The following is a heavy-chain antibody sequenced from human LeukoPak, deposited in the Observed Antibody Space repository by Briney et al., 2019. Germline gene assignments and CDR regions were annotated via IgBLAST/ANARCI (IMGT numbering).Heavy chain of an antibody. CDR1: GGSITSGDSS. J-gene: IGHJ4*02. Sequence: PSETLSLTCAVSGGSITSGDSSWTWVRQPPGKGLEWIGDISHSGSTYYNPSLKSRVTISIDRSKNQFSLRLSPVTAADTAVYYCARRMITFGGVIDYYFDSWGQGTLVTVSS. V-gene: IGHV4-30-2*01. CDR2: ISHSGST. CDR3: ARRMITFGGVIDYYFDS. D-gene: IGHD3-16*02.